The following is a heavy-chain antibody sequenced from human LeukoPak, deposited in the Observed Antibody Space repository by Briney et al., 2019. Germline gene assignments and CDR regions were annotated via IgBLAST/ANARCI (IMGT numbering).Heavy chain of an antibody. CDR3: ARGGSVMPSWLDS. J-gene: IGHJ5*01. CDR1: GYTFSGYS. V-gene: IGHV1-2*02. Sequence: VASVKVSCKPSGYTFSGYSMSWVRQAPGQGLEWMGWINPICGATNYAQKFQGRVTITGDTSMSTAYMVLTRLTSDDTAVYYCARGGSVMPSWLDSGGQGTLVTVPP. D-gene: IGHD2-2*01. CDR2: INPICGAT.